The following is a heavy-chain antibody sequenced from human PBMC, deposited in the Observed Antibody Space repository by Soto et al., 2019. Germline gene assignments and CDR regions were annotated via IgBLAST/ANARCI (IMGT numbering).Heavy chain of an antibody. D-gene: IGHD6-19*01. CDR2: ISSSSSTI. V-gene: IGHV3-48*01. CDR1: GFTFSSYS. J-gene: IGHJ4*02. Sequence: PGGSLRLSCAASGFTFSSYSMNWVRQAPGKGLEWVSYISSSSSTIYYADSVKGRFTISRDNAKNSLYLQMNSLRAEDTAVYYCARVYGIAVAGTLDYWGQGTLVTVSS. CDR3: ARVYGIAVAGTLDY.